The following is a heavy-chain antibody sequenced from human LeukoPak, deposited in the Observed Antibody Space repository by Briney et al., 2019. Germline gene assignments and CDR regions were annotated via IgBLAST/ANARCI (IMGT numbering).Heavy chain of an antibody. CDR3: ATKTAPLRRVDSSDI. Sequence: PSETLSLTCSVSGDSISPYYWSWIRQPAGKGLEWIGRIYTSGTTYYNPSLKSRVTFSLDTSKNHFSLKLTSVTAADTAVYYCATKTAPLRRVDSSDIWGQGTMVTVSS. CDR1: GDSISPYY. D-gene: IGHD5-18*01. J-gene: IGHJ3*02. CDR2: IYTSGTT. V-gene: IGHV4-4*07.